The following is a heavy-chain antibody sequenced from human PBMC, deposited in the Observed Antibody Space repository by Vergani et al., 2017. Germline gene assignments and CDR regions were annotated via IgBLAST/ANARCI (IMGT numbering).Heavy chain of an antibody. J-gene: IGHJ4*02. CDR1: GFTFSSYA. CDR2: ISGSGGST. V-gene: IGHV3-23*01. Sequence: EVQLLESGGGLVQPGGSLRLSCAASGFTFSSYAMSWVRQAPVKGLEWVSAISGSGGSTYYADSVKGRFTISRDNSKNTLYLQMNSLRAEDTAVYYCAKDLKLLWFRELSDDWRQGSLVTVS. D-gene: IGHD3-10*01. CDR3: AKDLKLLWFRELSDD.